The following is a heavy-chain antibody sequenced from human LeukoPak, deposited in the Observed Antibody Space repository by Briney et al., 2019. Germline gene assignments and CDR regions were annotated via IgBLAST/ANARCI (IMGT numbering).Heavy chain of an antibody. V-gene: IGHV3-7*01. D-gene: IGHD5-18*01. CDR3: ASHPWIQLWFGYFQH. CDR2: IKQDGSET. J-gene: IGHJ1*01. Sequence: GGSLRLSCAASGFTFSSYWMSWVRQAPGKGLGWVANIKQDGSETYYVDSVKGRFTISRDNAKNSLYLQMNSLRAEDTAVYYCASHPWIQLWFGYFQHWGQGTLVTVSS. CDR1: GFTFSSYW.